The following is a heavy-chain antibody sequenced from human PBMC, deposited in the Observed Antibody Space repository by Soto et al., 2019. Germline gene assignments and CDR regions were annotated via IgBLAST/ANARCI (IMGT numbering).Heavy chain of an antibody. V-gene: IGHV4-31*03. CDR3: ARDAPGVAPY. CDR2: INYRGST. D-gene: IGHD2-15*01. CDR1: GGSINSGDSY. J-gene: IGHJ4*02. Sequence: QVQLQESGPGLVRPSKTLSLTCTVSGGSINSGDSYWNWIRQHPEKGLEWIGYINYRGSTFYNPSLKSRIIISVDTSKNQFSLKLSSVTAADTAVYYCARDAPGVAPYWGQGTLVTVSS.